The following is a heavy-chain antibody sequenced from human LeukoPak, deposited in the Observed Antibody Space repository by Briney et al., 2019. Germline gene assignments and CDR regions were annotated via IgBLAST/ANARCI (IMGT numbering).Heavy chain of an antibody. V-gene: IGHV3-30-3*01. Sequence: GRSLRLSCAASGFTFSSYAMHWVRQAPGKGLEWVAVISYDGSNKYYADSVKGRFTISRDNSKNTLYLQMNSLRAEDTAVYYCARTHYGGNWFGAFDIWGQGTMVTVSS. CDR1: GFTFSSYA. J-gene: IGHJ3*02. D-gene: IGHD4-23*01. CDR3: ARTHYGGNWFGAFDI. CDR2: ISYDGSNK.